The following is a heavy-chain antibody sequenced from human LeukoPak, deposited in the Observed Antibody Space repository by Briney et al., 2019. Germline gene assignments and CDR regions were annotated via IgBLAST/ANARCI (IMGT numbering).Heavy chain of an antibody. CDR1: GFTFSDYY. CDR2: ISSSSSYI. Sequence: TGGSLRLSCAASGFTFSDYYMSWLRQAPGKGLEWVSYISSSSSYINYADSVKGRFTISRDNAKNSLYLQMNSLRAEDTAVYYCARDRRWGCGGDCYTNWFDPWGQGTLVTVSS. D-gene: IGHD2-21*02. J-gene: IGHJ5*02. V-gene: IGHV3-11*06. CDR3: ARDRRWGCGGDCYTNWFDP.